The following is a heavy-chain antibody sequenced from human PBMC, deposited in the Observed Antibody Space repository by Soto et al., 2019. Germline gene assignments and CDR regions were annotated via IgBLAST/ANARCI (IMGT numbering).Heavy chain of an antibody. CDR1: GYTFTSYG. CDR3: ARDYSSGSSGGYYYYGMDV. J-gene: IGHJ6*02. V-gene: IGHV1-18*01. D-gene: IGHD6-19*01. CDR2: ISAYNGNT. Sequence: ASVKVSCKASGYTFTSYGISWVRQAPGQGLDWMGWISAYNGNTNYAQKLQGRVTMTTDTSTSTAYMELRSLRSDDTAVYYCARDYSSGSSGGYYYYGMDVWGQGTTVTVSS.